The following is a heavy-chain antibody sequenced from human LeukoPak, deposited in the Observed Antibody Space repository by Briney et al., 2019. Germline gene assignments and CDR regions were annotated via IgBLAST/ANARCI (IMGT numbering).Heavy chain of an antibody. CDR1: GGSISSYY. Sequence: SETLSLTCTVSGGSISSYYWSWIRQPPGKGLEWIGYIYYSGSTNYNPSLKSRVTISVDTSKNQFSLKLSSVTAADTAVYYCARDRAVNYYDILTGYYHHDAFDIWGQGTMVTVSS. CDR2: IYYSGST. J-gene: IGHJ3*02. CDR3: ARDRAVNYYDILTGYYHHDAFDI. V-gene: IGHV4-59*01. D-gene: IGHD3-9*01.